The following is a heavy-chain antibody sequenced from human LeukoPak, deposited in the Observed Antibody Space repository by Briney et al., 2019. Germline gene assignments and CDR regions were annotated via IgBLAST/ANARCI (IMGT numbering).Heavy chain of an antibody. J-gene: IGHJ3*02. Sequence: PSETLSLTCTVSGGSISSSSYYWGWIRQPPGKGLEWIGSIYYSGSTYYNPSLKSRVTISVDTSKNQFSLKLSSVTAADTAVYYCARSRHYDYVWGSPSDAFDIWGQGTMVTVSS. CDR3: ARSRHYDYVWGSPSDAFDI. D-gene: IGHD3-16*01. V-gene: IGHV4-39*01. CDR2: IYYSGST. CDR1: GGSISSSSYY.